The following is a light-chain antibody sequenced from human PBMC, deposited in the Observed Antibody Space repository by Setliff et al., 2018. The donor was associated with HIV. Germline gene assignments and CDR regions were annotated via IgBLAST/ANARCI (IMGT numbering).Light chain of an antibody. CDR1: SSNIGAGYD. Sequence: QSVLTQPPSVSGAPGQRVTISCTGSSSNIGAGYDVHWYQQLPGTAPKLLIYGNKFRPSGVPGRFSGSKSGTSASLAITGLQAEDEADYYCQSYDNSLTGSKVFGTGTKVTVL. CDR2: GNK. V-gene: IGLV1-40*01. J-gene: IGLJ1*01. CDR3: QSYDNSLTGSKV.